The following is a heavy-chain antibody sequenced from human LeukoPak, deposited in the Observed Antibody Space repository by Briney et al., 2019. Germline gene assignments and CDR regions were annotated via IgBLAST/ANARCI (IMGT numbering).Heavy chain of an antibody. V-gene: IGHV3-23*01. CDR3: AKAVYSGPI. J-gene: IGHJ3*02. D-gene: IGHD5-12*01. Sequence: GGSLRLSCAASGFTFSTYAMSWVRQAPGKGLEWVSAISGSGGSTYYADSVKGRFTISRDNSKNTLYMQMNSLRVEDTAVYYCAKAVYSGPIWGQGTMVTVPS. CDR2: ISGSGGST. CDR1: GFTFSTYA.